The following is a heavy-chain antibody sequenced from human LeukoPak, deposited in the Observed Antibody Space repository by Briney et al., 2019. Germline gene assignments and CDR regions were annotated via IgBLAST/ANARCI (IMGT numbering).Heavy chain of an antibody. CDR1: GFTFDDYA. V-gene: IGHV3-9*01. D-gene: IGHD1-26*01. J-gene: IGHJ4*02. CDR2: ISWNSGSI. CDR3: AKGTGRYWTFFDY. Sequence: PDRSLTLSCTASGFTFDDYAMHWVRLAPGKGLEWVSGISWNSGSIDYAVSVKGRFIISRDNAKNSLYLQMNSLRPEDTALYYCAKGTGRYWTFFDYWGQGTLVIVPS.